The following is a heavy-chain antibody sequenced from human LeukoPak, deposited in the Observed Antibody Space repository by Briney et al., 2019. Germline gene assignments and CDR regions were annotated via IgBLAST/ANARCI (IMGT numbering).Heavy chain of an antibody. CDR1: GYTFTSYA. CDR3: ARDQPPNSSSWYYYYYYYGMDV. V-gene: IGHV7-4-1*02. D-gene: IGHD6-13*01. Sequence: ASVKVSCKASGYTFTSYAMNWVRQAPGQGLEWMGWINTNTGNPTYAQGFTGRFVFSLDTSVSTAYLQISSLKAEDTAVYYCARDQPPNSSSWYYYYYYYGMDVWGQGTTVTVS. CDR2: INTNTGNP. J-gene: IGHJ6*02.